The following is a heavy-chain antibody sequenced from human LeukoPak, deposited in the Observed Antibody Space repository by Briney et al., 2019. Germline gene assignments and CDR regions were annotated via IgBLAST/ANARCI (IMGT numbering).Heavy chain of an antibody. D-gene: IGHD5-24*01. CDR1: GDSVSSNSVT. CDR3: AGWRDVHDAFDI. J-gene: IGHJ3*02. Sequence: SQTLSLTCAISGDSVSSNSVTWIWIRQSPSRGLEWLGRTYYRSKWYNDYAVSVKSRITINPDTSKNQFSLQLNSVTLEDTSIYYCAGWRDVHDAFDIWGQGTMVTVSS. CDR2: TYYRSKWYN. V-gene: IGHV6-1*01.